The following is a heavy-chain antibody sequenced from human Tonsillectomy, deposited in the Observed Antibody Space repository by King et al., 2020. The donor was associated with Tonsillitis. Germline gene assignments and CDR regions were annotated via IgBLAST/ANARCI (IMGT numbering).Heavy chain of an antibody. CDR1: GYTFTSYG. CDR2: ISAYNGDT. J-gene: IGHJ3*02. Sequence: QLVQSGAEVKKPGASVKASCKASGYTFTSYGISWVRQAPGQGLEWMGWISAYNGDTNYAQKLQGRVTMTTDTSTSTASMELRSLRSDDTAVYYCARDGVGATGTNDAFDIWGQGTMVTVSS. CDR3: ARDGVGATGTNDAFDI. D-gene: IGHD1-26*01. V-gene: IGHV1-18*04.